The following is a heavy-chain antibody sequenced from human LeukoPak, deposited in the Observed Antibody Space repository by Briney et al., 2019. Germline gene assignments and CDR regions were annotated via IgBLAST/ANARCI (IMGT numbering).Heavy chain of an antibody. J-gene: IGHJ4*02. CDR3: ARGPDSSGWSRMNY. CDR2: ISSSSSYI. D-gene: IGHD6-19*01. V-gene: IGHV3-21*01. Sequence: GGSLRLSCAASGFTFSSYSMNWVRQAPGRGLEWVSSISSSSSYIYYADSVKGRFTISRDNAKNSLYLQMNSLRAEDAAVYYCARGPDSSGWSRMNYWGQGTLVTVSS. CDR1: GFTFSSYS.